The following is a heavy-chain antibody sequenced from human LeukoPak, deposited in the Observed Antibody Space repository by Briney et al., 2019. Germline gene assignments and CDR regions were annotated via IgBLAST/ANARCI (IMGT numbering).Heavy chain of an antibody. D-gene: IGHD2-2*02. CDR3: ASGGYCSSTSCYTYYYGMDV. Sequence: PGGSLRLSCAASGFTFSSYSMNWVRQAPGKGLEWVSSISSSSSYIYYADSVKGRFTISRDNAKNSPYLQMNSLRAEDTAVYYCASGGYCSSTSCYTYYYGMDVWGQGTTVTVSS. V-gene: IGHV3-21*01. CDR2: ISSSSSYI. CDR1: GFTFSSYS. J-gene: IGHJ6*02.